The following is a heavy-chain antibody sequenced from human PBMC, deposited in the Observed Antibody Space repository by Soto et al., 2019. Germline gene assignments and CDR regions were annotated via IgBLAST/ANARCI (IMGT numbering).Heavy chain of an antibody. J-gene: IGHJ4*02. CDR3: ARGYDTALAPIF. Sequence: LSLTCAVYGGSFSSYHWSWIRQTPGKGLEWIGEINHLTTTNYNPSLKSRVIISLDTPKNQFSLKLSSVAAADTAVYYCARGYDTALAPIFWGQGILVTVSS. CDR1: GGSFSSYH. D-gene: IGHD5-18*01. V-gene: IGHV4-34*01. CDR2: INHLTTT.